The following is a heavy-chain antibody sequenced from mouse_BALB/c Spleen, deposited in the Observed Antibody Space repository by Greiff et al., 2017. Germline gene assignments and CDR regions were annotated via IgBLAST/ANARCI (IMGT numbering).Heavy chain of an antibody. Sequence: QVQLQQSGPELVKPGASVKMSCKASGYTFTSYYIHWVKQRPGQGLEWIGWIYPGDGSTKYNEKFKGKTTLTADKSSSTAYMLLSSLTSEDSAIYFCARRNYGSRSYWYFDVWGAGTTVTVSS. J-gene: IGHJ1*01. V-gene: IGHV1S56*01. CDR1: GYTFTSYY. CDR2: IYPGDGST. D-gene: IGHD1-1*01. CDR3: ARRNYGSRSYWYFDV.